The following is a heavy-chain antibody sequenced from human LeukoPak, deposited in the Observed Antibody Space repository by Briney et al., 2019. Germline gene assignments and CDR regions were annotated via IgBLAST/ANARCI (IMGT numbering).Heavy chain of an antibody. CDR2: FYPGDSDT. J-gene: IGHJ3*02. CDR1: GYLFTGYW. V-gene: IGHV5-51*01. Sequence: GESLKISWKGSGYLFTGYWSGWVGRMPGKGLGWMGIFYPGDSDTTYSPSFQGQVTISADKSINTAYLQWSSLKASDTAINYFSSPYYYGSGSYYHAFDIWGQGTMVTVSS. CDR3: SSPYYYGSGSYYHAFDI. D-gene: IGHD3-10*01.